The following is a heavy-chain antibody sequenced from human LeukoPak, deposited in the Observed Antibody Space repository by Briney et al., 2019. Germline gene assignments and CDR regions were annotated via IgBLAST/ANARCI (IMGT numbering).Heavy chain of an antibody. CDR2: IYTNGNT. CDR3: ARATDRSGYQHKGFDY. V-gene: IGHV4-4*07. Sequence: SETLSLTCTVSGDFISIYYWSWIRQRARKGLEWIGRIYTNGNTNYNPSLKSRVTMSVDTSKTQFSLKLSSVTAADTAVYYCARATDRSGYQHKGFDYWGQGTLVTVSS. CDR1: GDFISIYY. D-gene: IGHD3-22*01. J-gene: IGHJ4*02.